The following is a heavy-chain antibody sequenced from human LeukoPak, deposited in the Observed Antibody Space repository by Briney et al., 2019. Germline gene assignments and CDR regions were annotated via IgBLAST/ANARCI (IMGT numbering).Heavy chain of an antibody. D-gene: IGHD2-2*01. CDR2: IYYSGST. CDR3: ARLRGVVPAASKRFHP. J-gene: IGHJ5*02. CDR1: GGSISSYY. V-gene: IGHV4-59*01. Sequence: SETLSPTCTVSGGSISSYYWSWIRQPPGQGLEWSGYIYYSGSTNYNPSLKSRVTTSVDTSKNQFSLQLSSVTVADTAVYYWARLRGVVPAASKRFHPWGQGTLVTVSS.